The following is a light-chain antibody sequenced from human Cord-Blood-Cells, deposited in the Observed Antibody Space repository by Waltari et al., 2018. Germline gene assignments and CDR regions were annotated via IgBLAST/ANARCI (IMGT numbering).Light chain of an antibody. CDR3: SSYTSSSTLV. V-gene: IGLV2-14*01. Sequence: QSALTQPASVSGSPGQSITISCTGTSSDVGGYNYVSWYQQHQGTAPKLMSYDVSNRPSGVSKRFSGSKSGNTASLTISGLQAEYEADYYCSSYTSSSTLVFGGGTKLTVL. CDR1: SSDVGGYNY. J-gene: IGLJ2*01. CDR2: DVS.